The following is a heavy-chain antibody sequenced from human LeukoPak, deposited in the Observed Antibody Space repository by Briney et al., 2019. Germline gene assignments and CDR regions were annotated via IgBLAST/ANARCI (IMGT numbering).Heavy chain of an antibody. CDR1: GGSINDSPFY. CDR3: TRHGGYDTFNF. CDR2: IYYSGST. J-gene: IGHJ4*02. Sequence: SETLSLTCTVSGGSINDSPFYWGWLRQPPGKGLEWFGSIYYSGSTFYNPSLKSRVTISVDTSKNQFSLRLTSVTAADTAVYYCTRHGGYDTFNFWGQGTLVTVSS. V-gene: IGHV4-39*01. D-gene: IGHD6-19*01.